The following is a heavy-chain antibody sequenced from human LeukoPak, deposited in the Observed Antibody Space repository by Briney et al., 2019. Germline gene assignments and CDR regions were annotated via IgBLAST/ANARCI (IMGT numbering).Heavy chain of an antibody. Sequence: PGRSLRLSCAASGFTFSRTSMHWVRQSPGKGLEWVAVISFDGGTKYYADSVKGRLTVSRDNSKKALYLQMNSLRTEDTAVYFCARGLTAIRGIEYSYYGMDVWSQGTTVTVSS. J-gene: IGHJ6*02. V-gene: IGHV3-30-3*01. CDR2: ISFDGGTK. CDR3: ARGLTAIRGIEYSYYGMDV. CDR1: GFTFSRTS. D-gene: IGHD3-10*01.